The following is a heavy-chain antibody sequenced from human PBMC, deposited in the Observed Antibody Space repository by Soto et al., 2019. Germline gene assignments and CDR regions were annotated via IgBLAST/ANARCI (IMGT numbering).Heavy chain of an antibody. J-gene: IGHJ5*02. Sequence: GGSLRLSCAASGFTISTYWMHWVRQAPGKGLVWVSRIKSDGSVTNYVDSVEGRFTISRDNAKNTVYLQMNNLRAEDTAMYYCAREPDPGRNWFDPWGQGNMVTVSS. D-gene: IGHD2-2*01. V-gene: IGHV3-74*01. CDR2: IKSDGSVT. CDR1: GFTISTYW. CDR3: AREPDPGRNWFDP.